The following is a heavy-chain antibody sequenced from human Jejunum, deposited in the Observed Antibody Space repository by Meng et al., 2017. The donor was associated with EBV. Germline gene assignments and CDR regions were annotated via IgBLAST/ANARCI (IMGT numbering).Heavy chain of an antibody. CDR1: GFTFNNYA. Sequence: GRLVESGGDLVQPWGSLLLSCVASGFTFNNYAMSWVRQAPGKELELVSGIGGTDDKTHYADSVKGRFTISRDNPKNTLFLQMDGLRAEDTAVYFCSKDLRGYGGTYFDCWGQGTLVTVSS. V-gene: IGHV3-23*04. CDR2: IGGTDDKT. CDR3: SKDLRGYGGTYFDC. J-gene: IGHJ4*02. D-gene: IGHD5-12*01.